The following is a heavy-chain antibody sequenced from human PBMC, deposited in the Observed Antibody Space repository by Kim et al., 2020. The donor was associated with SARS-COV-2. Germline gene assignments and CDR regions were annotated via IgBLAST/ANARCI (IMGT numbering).Heavy chain of an antibody. CDR3: ARVLMIGPFWSGYLSVPPVPDPYGMDV. Sequence: GGSLRLSCAASGFTFSSYWMHWVRQAPGKGLVWVSRINSDGSSTSYADSVKGRFTISRDNAKNTLYLQMNSLRAEDTAVYYCARVLMIGPFWSGYLSVPPVPDPYGMDVWGQGTTVTVSS. CDR2: INSDGSST. V-gene: IGHV3-74*01. J-gene: IGHJ6*02. CDR1: GFTFSSYW. D-gene: IGHD3-3*01.